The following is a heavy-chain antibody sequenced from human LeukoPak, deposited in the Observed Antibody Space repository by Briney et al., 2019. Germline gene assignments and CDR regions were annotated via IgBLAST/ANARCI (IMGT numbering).Heavy chain of an antibody. D-gene: IGHD3-3*01. V-gene: IGHV4-30-4*01. J-gene: IGHJ5*02. CDR2: IYYSGST. CDR1: GGSISSGDYY. CDR3: ARDSVQYQIQDDFWSGYYPNNWFDP. Sequence: SQTLSLTCTVSGGSISSGDYYWSWIRQPPGKGLEWIGYIYYSGSTYYNPSLKSRVTISVDTSKNQFSLKLSSVTAADTAVYYCARDSVQYQIQDDFWSGYYPNNWFDPWGQGTLVTVSS.